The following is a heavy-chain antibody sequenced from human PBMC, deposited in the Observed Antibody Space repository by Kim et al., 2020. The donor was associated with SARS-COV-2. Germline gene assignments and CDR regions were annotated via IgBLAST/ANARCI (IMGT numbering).Heavy chain of an antibody. J-gene: IGHJ4*02. D-gene: IGHD3-10*01. CDR1: GYTFTSYA. CDR3: VRVGSSDYGDY. V-gene: IGHV1-18*01. CDR2: ISAYNGNT. Sequence: ASVKVSCKASGYTFTSYASTWVRQAPGQGLEWMGWISAYNGNTHYAQKVQGRVIMTTDTSTSTTYMELRGLTSDDTAVYYCVRVGSSDYGDYWGQGTLVTVSS.